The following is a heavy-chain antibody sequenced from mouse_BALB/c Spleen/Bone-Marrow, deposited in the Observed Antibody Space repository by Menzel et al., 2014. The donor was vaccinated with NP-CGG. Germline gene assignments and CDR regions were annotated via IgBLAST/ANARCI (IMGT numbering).Heavy chain of an antibody. J-gene: IGHJ2*02. D-gene: IGHD2-13*01. Sequence: EVMLVESGAELVKPGASVKLSCTASGFNIKDTYMHWVKQRPEQGPEWIGRIDPANGNTKYDPKFQGKATITADTSSNTPYTQLTSATSVDTAVYYTARGDNALYYWGQGTSLTASS. V-gene: IGHV14-3*02. CDR2: IDPANGNT. CDR1: GFNIKDTY. CDR3: ARGDNALYY.